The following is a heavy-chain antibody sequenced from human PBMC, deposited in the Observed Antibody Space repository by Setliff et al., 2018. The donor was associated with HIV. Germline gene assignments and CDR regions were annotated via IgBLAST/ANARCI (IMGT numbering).Heavy chain of an antibody. Sequence: PSETLSLTCTVSGGSISSGGYYWSWIRQPAGKGLEWIGRIYASGGANYNPSLKSRVTISLDTSKNQFSLKLNYVTAADTAVYYCARAPVGVGQLDSWGQGTLVTVSS. J-gene: IGHJ5*01. V-gene: IGHV4-61*02. CDR3: ARAPVGVGQLDS. D-gene: IGHD2-21*01. CDR2: IYASGGA. CDR1: GGSISSGGYY.